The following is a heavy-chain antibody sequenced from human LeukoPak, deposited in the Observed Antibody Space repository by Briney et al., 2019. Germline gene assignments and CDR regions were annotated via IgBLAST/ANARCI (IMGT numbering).Heavy chain of an antibody. CDR2: IYTSGST. J-gene: IGHJ6*03. V-gene: IGHV4-4*07. D-gene: IGHD4-11*01. Sequence: SETLSLTCTVSGGSISSYYWSWIRQPAGKGLEWVWRIYTSGSTNYNPSLKSRVTMSVDTSKNQFSLKLSSVTAADTAVYYCAREFTVTWYYYYMDVWGKGTTVTVSS. CDR3: AREFTVTWYYYYMDV. CDR1: GGSISSYY.